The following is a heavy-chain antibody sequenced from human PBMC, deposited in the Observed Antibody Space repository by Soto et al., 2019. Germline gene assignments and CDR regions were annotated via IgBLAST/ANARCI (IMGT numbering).Heavy chain of an antibody. CDR2: IYHSGST. D-gene: IGHD1-26*01. CDR1: GGSISSSNW. Sequence: SETLSLTCAVSGGSISSSNWWSWVRHPPGKGLEWIGEIYHSGSTNYNPSLKSRVTISVDKSKNQFSLKLSSVTAADTAVYYCAIYSGSYVDAFDIWGQGTMVTVSS. J-gene: IGHJ3*02. CDR3: AIYSGSYVDAFDI. V-gene: IGHV4-4*02.